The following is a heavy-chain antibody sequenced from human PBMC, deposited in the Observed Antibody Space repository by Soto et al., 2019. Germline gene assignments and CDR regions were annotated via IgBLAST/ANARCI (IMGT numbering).Heavy chain of an antibody. V-gene: IGHV3-15*07. Sequence: EVQLVESGGGLVKPGGSLRLSCAASGVSFSYVWMNWVRQAPGKGLEWVGRIKSKTDGGTTVYAAPVNGRFTISRDDSTNTLYLQMNSLKTEDTAVYYCSTGRDDLLYWGQGTLVTVSS. CDR2: IKSKTDGGTT. CDR3: STGRDDLLY. J-gene: IGHJ4*02. CDR1: GVSFSYVW. D-gene: IGHD2-15*01.